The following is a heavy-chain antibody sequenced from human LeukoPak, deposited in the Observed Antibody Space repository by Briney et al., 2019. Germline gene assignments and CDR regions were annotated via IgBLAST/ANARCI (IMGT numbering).Heavy chain of an antibody. D-gene: IGHD2-15*01. CDR2: MNPNSGGT. CDR3: ARSVQRYCSGGSCYSSFSPRDY. CDR1: GYTFTGYY. J-gene: IGHJ4*02. Sequence: ASVKVPCKASGYTFTGYYMHWVRQAPGQGLEWMGRMNPNSGGTNYAQKFQGRVTMTRDTSISTAYMELSRLRSDDTAVYYCARSVQRYCSGGSCYSSFSPRDYWGQGTLVTVSS. V-gene: IGHV1-2*06.